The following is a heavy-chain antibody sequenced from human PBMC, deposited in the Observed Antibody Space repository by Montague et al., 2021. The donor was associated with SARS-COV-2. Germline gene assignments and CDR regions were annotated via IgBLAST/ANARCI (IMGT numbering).Heavy chain of an antibody. V-gene: IGHV3-49*04. CDR3: TRGVLRYFDWLLYSIIDYFDY. J-gene: IGHJ4*02. CDR1: GFTFGDYA. Sequence: SLRLSCAASGFTFGDYAMSWVRPAPGKGLEWVGFIRSKAYGGTTEYAASVTGRFTISRDDSKSIAYLQMNSLKTEDTAVYYCTRGVLRYFDWLLYSIIDYFDYWGQGTLVTVSS. CDR2: IRSKAYGGTT. D-gene: IGHD3-9*01.